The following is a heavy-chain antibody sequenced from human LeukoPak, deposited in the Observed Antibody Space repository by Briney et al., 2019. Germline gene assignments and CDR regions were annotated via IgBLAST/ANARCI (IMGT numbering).Heavy chain of an antibody. Sequence: GGSLRLSCAASGFTFSSYGMSWVRQAPGKGLEWVSAISGSGGSTYYADSVKGRFTISRDNSKNTLYLQMNSLRAEDTAVYYCARANFLAAAGGGHYYYYMDVWGKGTTVTVSS. D-gene: IGHD6-13*01. CDR3: ARANFLAAAGGGHYYYYMDV. CDR1: GFTFSSYG. J-gene: IGHJ6*03. V-gene: IGHV3-23*01. CDR2: ISGSGGST.